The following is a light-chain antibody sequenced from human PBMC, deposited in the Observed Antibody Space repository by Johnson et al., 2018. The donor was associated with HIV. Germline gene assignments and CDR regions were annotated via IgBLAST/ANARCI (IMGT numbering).Light chain of an antibody. Sequence: QPVLTQPPSVSAAPGQKVTISCSGSSSNIGNNYVSWYQQLPGTAPKLLIYENNKRPSGIPDRFSGSKSGTSATLGITGLQTGDEADYYCGTWDSSLSGYSVFGTGTKLTVL. CDR3: GTWDSSLSGYSV. V-gene: IGLV1-51*02. CDR2: ENN. J-gene: IGLJ1*01. CDR1: SSNIGNNY.